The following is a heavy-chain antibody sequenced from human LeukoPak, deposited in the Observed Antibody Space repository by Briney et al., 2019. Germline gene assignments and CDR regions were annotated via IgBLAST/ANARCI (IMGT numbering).Heavy chain of an antibody. CDR1: GYSFTSYW. J-gene: IGHJ1*01. CDR3: AGAGIAVAGNAEYFQH. D-gene: IGHD6-19*01. CDR2: IDRSDSYT. V-gene: IGHV5-10-1*01. Sequence: GESPKISCKGSGYSFTSYWISWVRQMPGKGLEWMGRIDRSDSYTNYSPSFQGYVTISADKSISTAYLQWSSLKASDTAMYYCAGAGIAVAGNAEYFQHWGQGTMVSVSS.